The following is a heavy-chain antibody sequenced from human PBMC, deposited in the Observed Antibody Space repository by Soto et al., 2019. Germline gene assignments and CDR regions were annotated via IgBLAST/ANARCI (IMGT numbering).Heavy chain of an antibody. CDR3: ARERIAAAGYYYYYYMDV. D-gene: IGHD6-13*01. CDR1: GGSISSYY. Sequence: PSETLSLTCTVSGGSISSYYWSWIRQPPGKGLEWIGYIYYSGSTNYNPSLKSRVTISVDTSKNQFSLKLSSVTAADTAVYYCARERIAAAGYYYYYYMDVWGKGTTVTVSS. J-gene: IGHJ6*03. V-gene: IGHV4-59*01. CDR2: IYYSGST.